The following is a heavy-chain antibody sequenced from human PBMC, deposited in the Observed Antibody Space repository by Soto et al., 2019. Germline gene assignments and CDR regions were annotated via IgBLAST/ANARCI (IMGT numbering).Heavy chain of an antibody. CDR3: AKYYYAWGSYSFDY. D-gene: IGHD3-10*01. V-gene: IGHV3-23*01. Sequence: GGSLRLSCAASGFTFSDYAMSWVRQAPGKGLEWVSSVSGSGGTTYYADSVKGRFTISRDNPKNTLYMQMNSLRAEDTALYYSAKYYYAWGSYSFDYGGQGTLVPVPS. CDR2: VSGSGGTT. J-gene: IGHJ4*02. CDR1: GFTFSDYA.